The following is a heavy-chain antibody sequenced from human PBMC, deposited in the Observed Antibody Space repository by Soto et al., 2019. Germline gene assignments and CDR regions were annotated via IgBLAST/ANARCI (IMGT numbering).Heavy chain of an antibody. V-gene: IGHV3-48*01. CDR1: GFTFSTYA. D-gene: IGHD5-18*01. CDR3: ARDSGYSYGPFDY. Sequence: GGSLRLSCAASGFTFSTYAMAWVRQAPGKGLEWVSFISSSSSTIYYADSVKGRFTISRDNAKNSLYLQMNSLRAEDTAVYYCARDSGYSYGPFDYWGQGTLVIVSS. J-gene: IGHJ4*02. CDR2: ISSSSSTI.